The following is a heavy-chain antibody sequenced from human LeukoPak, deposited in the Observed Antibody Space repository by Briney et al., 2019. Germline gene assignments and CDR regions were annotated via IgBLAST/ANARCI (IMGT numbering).Heavy chain of an antibody. Sequence: SETLSLTCTVSGGSISNYYWSWIRQPPGKGLEWIGYIYYSGSTNYNPSLKSRVTISVDTSKNQFSLKLSSVTAADTAVYYCARGEQLVFGNWFDPWGQGTLVTVSS. D-gene: IGHD6-6*01. V-gene: IGHV4-59*01. J-gene: IGHJ5*02. CDR2: IYYSGST. CDR1: GGSISNYY. CDR3: ARGEQLVFGNWFDP.